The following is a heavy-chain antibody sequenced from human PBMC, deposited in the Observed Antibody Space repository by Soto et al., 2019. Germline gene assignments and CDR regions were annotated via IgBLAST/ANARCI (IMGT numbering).Heavy chain of an antibody. CDR2: ISGSGGST. Sequence: PGGSLRLSCAASGFTFSSYGMHWVRQAPGKGLEWVSSISGSGGSTYYADSVKGRFTISRDNSKNTLYLQMNSLRAEDTAVYYCATYSGNYERYGVYYGMDVWGQGTTVTVSS. CDR3: ATYSGNYERYGVYYGMDV. V-gene: IGHV3-23*01. CDR1: GFTFSSYG. J-gene: IGHJ6*02. D-gene: IGHD1-26*01.